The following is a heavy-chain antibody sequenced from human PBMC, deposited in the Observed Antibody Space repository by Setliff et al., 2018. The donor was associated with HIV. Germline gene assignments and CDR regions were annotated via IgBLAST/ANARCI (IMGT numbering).Heavy chain of an antibody. CDR1: GGSFSGYY. CDR2: INHSGST. J-gene: IGHJ4*02. V-gene: IGHV4-34*01. CDR3: AIRGSSGWYVGGYFDY. Sequence: KTSETLSLTCAVYGGSFSGYYWSWIRQPPGKGLEWIGEINHSGSTNYNPSLKSRVTISVDTSKNQFSLKLSSVTAADTAVYYCAIRGSSGWYVGGYFDYCGQGTLVTVSS. D-gene: IGHD6-19*01.